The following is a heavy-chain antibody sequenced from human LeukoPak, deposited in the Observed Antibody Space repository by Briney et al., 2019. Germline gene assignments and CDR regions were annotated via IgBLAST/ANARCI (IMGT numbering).Heavy chain of an antibody. Sequence: SETLSLTCTVSGGSISRYYWNWIRQPPGKGLEWIGCIYNSGSTNYNPSLKSRVTISVDTSKNQFSLKLSSVTAADTAVYYCARGLDSSSPSFDYWGQGTLVTVSS. V-gene: IGHV4-59*01. CDR1: GGSISRYY. CDR3: ARGLDSSSPSFDY. D-gene: IGHD6-6*01. J-gene: IGHJ4*02. CDR2: IYNSGST.